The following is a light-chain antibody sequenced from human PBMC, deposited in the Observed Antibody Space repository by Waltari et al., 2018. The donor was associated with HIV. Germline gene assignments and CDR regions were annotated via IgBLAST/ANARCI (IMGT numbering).Light chain of an antibody. Sequence: SYELTQPPSVSVSPGQTASITCSGDKLEGQYVCWDQRKPGQSPGLVLYKDHERPSGIPQRFSGSNSGNTATLTISGTQATDEADYFCQAWDGSNGVFGGGTKLTVL. CDR3: QAWDGSNGV. V-gene: IGLV3-1*01. CDR2: KDH. J-gene: IGLJ3*02. CDR1: KLEGQY.